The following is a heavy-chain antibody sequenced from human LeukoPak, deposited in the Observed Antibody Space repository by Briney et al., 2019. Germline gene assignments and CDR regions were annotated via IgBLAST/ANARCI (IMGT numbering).Heavy chain of an antibody. CDR1: GFTFSDYG. D-gene: IGHD2/OR15-2a*01. CDR3: ARWVSSYYYMDV. CDR2: ISSSSSYI. J-gene: IGHJ6*03. V-gene: IGHV3-21*01. Sequence: GGSLRLSCAASGFTFSDYGMHWVRQAPGKGLEWVSSISSSSSYIYYADSVKGRFTISRDNAKNSLYLQMNSLRAEDTAVYYCARWVSSYYYMDVWGKGTTVTVSS.